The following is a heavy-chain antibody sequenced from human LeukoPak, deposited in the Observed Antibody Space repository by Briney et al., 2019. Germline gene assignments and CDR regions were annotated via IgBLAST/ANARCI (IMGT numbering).Heavy chain of an antibody. Sequence: GGSLRLSCAASGFTFSRYSMNWVRQAPGKGLEWVTVISYHARDQFYADSVKGRFTVSRDNSRNILYLQMNSLRAEDSAVYYCAAQPCINGICYLDYWGQGALVTVSS. J-gene: IGHJ4*02. V-gene: IGHV3-30*03. CDR3: AAQPCINGICYLDY. CDR2: ISYHARDQ. CDR1: GFTFSRYS. D-gene: IGHD2-8*01.